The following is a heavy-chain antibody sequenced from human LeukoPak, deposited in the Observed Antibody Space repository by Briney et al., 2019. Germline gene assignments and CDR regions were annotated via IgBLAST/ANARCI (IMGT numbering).Heavy chain of an antibody. CDR1: GYIFSSYW. Sequence: GESLEXSXKGSGYIFSSYWIGXVRRMPGKGLXXXXIMYPGDSDTRYSPSFQGQVTISADKSISTAYLQWSSLKASDTAMYYCASLELLPGGAFDIWGQGTMVTVSS. V-gene: IGHV5-51*01. CDR2: MYPGDSDT. CDR3: ASLELLPGGAFDI. J-gene: IGHJ3*02. D-gene: IGHD2-15*01.